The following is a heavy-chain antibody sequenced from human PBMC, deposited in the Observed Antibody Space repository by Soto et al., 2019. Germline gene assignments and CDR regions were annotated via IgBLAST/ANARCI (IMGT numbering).Heavy chain of an antibody. CDR3: ARSDGHTFNWLDA. CDR1: GYTFTKYD. CDR2: MNPTSGNT. Sequence: QVQLVQSGAEVKTPGASVKVSCKASGYTFTKYDMNWVRQAPGQGLEWMGWMNPTSGNTGYAQKFQGRPTMTWDTAIGIAHMELSSLRNEDTAVYYCARSDGHTFNWLDAWGQGTLVTVSA. D-gene: IGHD2-21*01. V-gene: IGHV1-8*01. J-gene: IGHJ5*02.